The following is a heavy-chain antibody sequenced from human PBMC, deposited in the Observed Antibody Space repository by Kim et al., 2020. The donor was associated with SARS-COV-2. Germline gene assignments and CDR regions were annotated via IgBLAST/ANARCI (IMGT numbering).Heavy chain of an antibody. Sequence: SETLSLTCTVSGDSISSSSYSWGWIRQPPGNGLEWIASIYYRGSTYYKPSLERRVTTSIDTSKNQFSLNLRSVTAADTAVYYCARGDIWFGELRGTHFDYWGQGSLVTVSS. CDR3: ARGDIWFGELRGTHFDY. CDR1: GDSISSSSYS. D-gene: IGHD3-10*01. J-gene: IGHJ4*02. CDR2: IYYRGST. V-gene: IGHV4-39*01.